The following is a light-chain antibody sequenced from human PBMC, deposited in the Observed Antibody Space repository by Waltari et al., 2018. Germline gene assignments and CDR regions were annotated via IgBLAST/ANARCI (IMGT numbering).Light chain of an antibody. V-gene: IGKV3-20*01. J-gene: IGKJ1*01. CDR2: GAS. Sequence: EIVLTQSPGTLSLSPGERATLSCRASQSVSRALAWYQHQPGQAPRLLIYGASSRATGISDRFSGSGSGTDFSLTISRLEPEDFAVYYCQHYVRLPATFGQGTKVEIK. CDR3: QHYVRLPAT. CDR1: QSVSRA.